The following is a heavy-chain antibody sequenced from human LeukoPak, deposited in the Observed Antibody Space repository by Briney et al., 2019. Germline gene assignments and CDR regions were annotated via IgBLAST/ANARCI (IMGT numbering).Heavy chain of an antibody. V-gene: IGHV4-31*03. J-gene: IGHJ6*02. CDR3: ARGDSLDV. Sequence: PSETLSLTCTVSGGSITSGGFYWSWIRQHPGKGLEWIGYIYYTGSTYYISSLRSRVTISFDTSKNQFSLNLRSVTAADTAVYYCARGDSLDVWGQGTTVTVSS. D-gene: IGHD2-21*01. CDR1: GGSITSGGFY. CDR2: IYYTGST.